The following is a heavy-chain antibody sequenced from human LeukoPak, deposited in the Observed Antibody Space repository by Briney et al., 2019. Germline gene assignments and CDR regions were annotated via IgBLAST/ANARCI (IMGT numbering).Heavy chain of an antibody. V-gene: IGHV1-69*13. D-gene: IGHD6-13*01. CDR2: IIPIFGTA. J-gene: IGHJ4*02. CDR1: GGTLSSYA. Sequence: SVKVSCKASGGTLSSYAISGVRQAPGQGLEWMGGIIPIFGTANYAQKFQGRVTITADESTSTAYMELSSLRSEDTAVYYCARDKSGSWYYFEYWGQGTLVTVSS. CDR3: ARDKSGSWYYFEY.